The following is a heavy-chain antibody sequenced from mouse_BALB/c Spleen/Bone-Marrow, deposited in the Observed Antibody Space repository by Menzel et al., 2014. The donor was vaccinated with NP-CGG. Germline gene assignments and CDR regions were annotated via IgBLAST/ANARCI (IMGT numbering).Heavy chain of an antibody. Sequence: DVQLQGSGPGLVKPSQTVSLTCTVTGISITTGNYRWSWIRQFPGNKLEWIGYIYYSGTITYNPSLTSRTTITRDTSXKHFFLEMNSLTAEDTATYSCARSLGAYFDYWGQGTPLTVSS. CDR1: GISITTGNYR. CDR3: ARSLGAYFDY. CDR2: IYYSGTI. J-gene: IGHJ2*01. V-gene: IGHV3-5*02.